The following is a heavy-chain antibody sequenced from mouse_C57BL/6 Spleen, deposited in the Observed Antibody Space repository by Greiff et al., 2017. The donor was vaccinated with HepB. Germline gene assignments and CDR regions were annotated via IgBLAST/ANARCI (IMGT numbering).Heavy chain of an antibody. CDR3: ARYPYPFDFDV. CDR2: IDPSDSYT. J-gene: IGHJ1*03. V-gene: IGHV1-50*01. Sequence: QVQLQQPGAELVKPGASVKLSCKASGYTFTSYWMQWVKQRPGQGLEWIGEIDPSDSYTNYNQKFKGKATLTVDTSSSTAYMQLSSLTSEDSAVSCCARYPYPFDFDVWGTGTTVTVSS. CDR1: GYTFTSYW. D-gene: IGHD2-10*01.